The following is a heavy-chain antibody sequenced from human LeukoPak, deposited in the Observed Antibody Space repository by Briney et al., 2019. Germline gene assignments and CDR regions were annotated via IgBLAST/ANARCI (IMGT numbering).Heavy chain of an antibody. Sequence: ASVKVSCKASGGPFMNHAISWVRQAPGQGLEWMGGIIPVFGTPNYALKFQGRVTITTAESTNTAYMELSSLRSGDTAVYYCARQITAAIGVGYFDYWGQGTLVTDSS. J-gene: IGHJ4*02. CDR2: IIPVFGTP. D-gene: IGHD2-2*02. CDR1: GGPFMNHA. CDR3: ARQITAAIGVGYFDY. V-gene: IGHV1-69*05.